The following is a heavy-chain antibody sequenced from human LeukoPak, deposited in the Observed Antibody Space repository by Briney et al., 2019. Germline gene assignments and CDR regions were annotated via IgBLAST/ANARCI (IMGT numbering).Heavy chain of an antibody. J-gene: IGHJ6*03. D-gene: IGHD5-18*01. CDR1: GFTFSSYE. Sequence: PGGSLRLSCAASGFTFSSYEMNWVRQAPGKGLEWVSYISSSGSTIYYADSVKGRFTISRDNAKNSLYLQMNSLRAEDTAVYYCAREGDRGYSYGTTLWYYMDVWGKGTTVTISS. V-gene: IGHV3-48*03. CDR3: AREGDRGYSYGTTLWYYMDV. CDR2: ISSSGSTI.